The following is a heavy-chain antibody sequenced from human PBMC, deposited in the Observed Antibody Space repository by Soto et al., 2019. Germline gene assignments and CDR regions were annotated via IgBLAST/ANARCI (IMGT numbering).Heavy chain of an antibody. Sequence: SETLSLTCTVSGGSVSSGSYYWSWIRQPPGKGLEWIGYIYYSGSTNYNPSLKSRVTISVDTSKNQFSLKLSSVTAADTAVYYCARGLRYFDWLDYWGQGTLVTVSS. D-gene: IGHD3-9*01. CDR1: GGSVSSGSYY. CDR3: ARGLRYFDWLDY. J-gene: IGHJ4*02. V-gene: IGHV4-61*01. CDR2: IYYSGST.